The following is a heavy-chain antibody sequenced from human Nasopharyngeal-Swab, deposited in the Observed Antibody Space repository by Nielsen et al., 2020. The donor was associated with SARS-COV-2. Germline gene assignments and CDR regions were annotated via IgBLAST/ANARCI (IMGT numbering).Heavy chain of an antibody. Sequence: ASVKVSCKASGYTFTGYYMHWVRQAPGQGLEWMGWINPNSGGTNYAQKFQGWVTMTRDTSISKAYMELSRLRSDDTAVYYCARGGYSSGWPDRYGMDVWGQGTTVTVSS. D-gene: IGHD6-19*01. V-gene: IGHV1-2*04. J-gene: IGHJ6*02. CDR3: ARGGYSSGWPDRYGMDV. CDR1: GYTFTGYY. CDR2: INPNSGGT.